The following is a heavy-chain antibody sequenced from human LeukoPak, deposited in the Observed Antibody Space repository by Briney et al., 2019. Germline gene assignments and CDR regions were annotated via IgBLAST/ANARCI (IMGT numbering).Heavy chain of an antibody. J-gene: IGHJ4*02. Sequence: GRSLRLAWAVSGFTLGIYSIRWVRQAAWRGREWVSCIISIISYIYYAASVKGRFTISRDNAKNSLYLQMNSLRAEDTAVYYCAKDLRLITMVRGVIGDYWGQGTLVTVSS. CDR3: AKDLRLITMVRGVIGDY. V-gene: IGHV3-21*04. D-gene: IGHD3-10*01. CDR2: IISIISYI. CDR1: GFTLGIYS.